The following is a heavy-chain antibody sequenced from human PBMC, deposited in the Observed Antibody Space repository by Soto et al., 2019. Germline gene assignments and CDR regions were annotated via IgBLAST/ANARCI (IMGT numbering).Heavy chain of an antibody. CDR2: ISYDGANK. J-gene: IGHJ4*02. CDR3: AKPTVPFGRAAVAGPFEH. CDR1: GFTFSSFG. Sequence: GSLRLSCAASGFTFSSFGIHWVRQAPGKGLEWVAVISYDGANKYYADSVKGRFTISRDNSKNTLYLQMNSLRVEDTAVFYCAKPTVPFGRAAVAGPFEHWGQGTLVTVSS. V-gene: IGHV3-30*18. D-gene: IGHD6-19*01.